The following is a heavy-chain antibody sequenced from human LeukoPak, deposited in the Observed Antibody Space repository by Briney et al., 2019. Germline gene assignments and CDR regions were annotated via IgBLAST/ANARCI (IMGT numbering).Heavy chain of an antibody. Sequence: GGSLRLSCAASGFTFDDYAMHWVRQAPGKGLEWVSSISSSSSYIYYEDSVKGRFTISRDNAKNSLYLQMNSLRAEDTAVYYCARDSGGRGFWSGYAASFYYMDVWGKGTTVTVSS. D-gene: IGHD3-3*01. CDR2: ISSSSSYI. CDR3: ARDSGGRGFWSGYAASFYYMDV. V-gene: IGHV3-21*01. J-gene: IGHJ6*03. CDR1: GFTFDDYA.